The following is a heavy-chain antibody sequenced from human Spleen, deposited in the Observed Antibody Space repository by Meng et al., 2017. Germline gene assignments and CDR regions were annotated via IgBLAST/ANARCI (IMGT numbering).Heavy chain of an antibody. V-gene: IGHV3-23*01. CDR1: GFTFSNSA. CDR3: AKNWDYGGNSGPDH. Sequence: GESLKISCAASGFTFSNSAMSWVRQAPGKGLEWVSGISIGGGTTYYADSVKGRFTIYRDNSKNTLYLQMSSLRAEDTASYYCAKNWDYGGNSGPDHWGQGTLVTVSS. CDR2: ISIGGGTT. J-gene: IGHJ4*02. D-gene: IGHD4-23*01.